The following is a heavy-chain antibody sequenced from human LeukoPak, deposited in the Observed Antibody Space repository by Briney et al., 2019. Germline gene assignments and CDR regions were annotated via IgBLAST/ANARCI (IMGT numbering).Heavy chain of an antibody. Sequence: SETLSLACAVYGGSFSGYYWSWIRQPPGKGLEWIGEINHSGSTNYNPSPKSRVTISVDTSKNQFSLKLSSVTAADTAVYYCASSSSWQLIDYWGQGTLVTVSS. D-gene: IGHD6-13*01. V-gene: IGHV4-34*01. CDR2: INHSGST. J-gene: IGHJ4*02. CDR3: ASSSSWQLIDY. CDR1: GGSFSGYY.